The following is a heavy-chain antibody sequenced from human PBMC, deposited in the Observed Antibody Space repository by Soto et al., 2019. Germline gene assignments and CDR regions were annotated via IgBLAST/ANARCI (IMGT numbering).Heavy chain of an antibody. CDR3: ARDPTPYCGGDCYIFDY. D-gene: IGHD2-21*02. CDR1: GYTFTSYG. V-gene: IGHV1-18*04. Sequence: ASVKVSCKASGYTFTSYGISWVRQAPGQGLEWMGWISAYNGNTNYAQRLQGRVTMTTDTSTSTAYMELRSLRSDDTAVYYCARDPTPYCGGDCYIFDYWGQGTLVTVSS. CDR2: ISAYNGNT. J-gene: IGHJ4*02.